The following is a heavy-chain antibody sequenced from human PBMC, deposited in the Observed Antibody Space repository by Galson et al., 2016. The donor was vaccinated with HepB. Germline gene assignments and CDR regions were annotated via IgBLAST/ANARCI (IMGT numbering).Heavy chain of an antibody. V-gene: IGHV3-33*01. Sequence: SLRLSCAGSGFNLRTYGMHWVRHTPGKGLEWLTVISYDGVDKNYADSVKGRFTVSRDNSKNMLYLQMNSLRVEDTAVYYCARDMWGYEILTAHQRGAFDVWGQGTLVTVS. D-gene: IGHD3-9*01. CDR3: ARDMWGYEILTAHQRGAFDV. CDR1: GFNLRTYG. J-gene: IGHJ3*01. CDR2: ISYDGVDK.